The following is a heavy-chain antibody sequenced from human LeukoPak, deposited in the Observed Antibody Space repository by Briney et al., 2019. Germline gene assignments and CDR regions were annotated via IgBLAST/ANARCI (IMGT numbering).Heavy chain of an antibody. Sequence: GGSLRLSCAASGFTFSNSWMTWVRQAPGKGLEWVANIKQDGSEKYYVDSVKGRFTISRDNAKNSLYLQMSSLRVDDTAVYYCARDLTTFVTNTAFRSYYFYGMDVWGQGTTVTVSS. V-gene: IGHV3-7*04. CDR2: IKQDGSEK. CDR1: GFTFSNSW. D-gene: IGHD4-11*01. CDR3: ARDLTTFVTNTAFRSYYFYGMDV. J-gene: IGHJ6*02.